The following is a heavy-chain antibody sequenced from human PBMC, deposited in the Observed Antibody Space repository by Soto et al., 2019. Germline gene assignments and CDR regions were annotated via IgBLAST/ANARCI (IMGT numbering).Heavy chain of an antibody. V-gene: IGHV1-18*01. Sequence: QVQLVQSGAEVKKPGASVKVSCKASGYTFTTFAISWVRQAPGQGLEWMGWISAYNGITNYAQKLQDRVTMTTDTSTSTAYRELRSVVSDDTAVYYCVRDFGRFAPWGQGTLVTVSS. CDR1: GYTFTTFA. CDR3: VRDFGRFAP. CDR2: ISAYNGIT. J-gene: IGHJ5*02. D-gene: IGHD3-10*01.